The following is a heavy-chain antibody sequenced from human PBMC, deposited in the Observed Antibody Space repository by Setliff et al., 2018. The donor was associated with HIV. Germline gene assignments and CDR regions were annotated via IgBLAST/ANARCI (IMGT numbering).Heavy chain of an antibody. CDR2: LYPADSNI. D-gene: IGHD6-19*01. CDR1: GYSFTSYW. Sequence: GESLKISCKGSGYSFTSYWIGWVRQMPGKGLEWMGLLYPADSNIRYSPSFQGQVTISVDKSISTAYLQWSSLKASDTAMYYCARPVAVAGSRHFDYWGQGTLVTVSS. V-gene: IGHV5-51*01. J-gene: IGHJ4*02. CDR3: ARPVAVAGSRHFDY.